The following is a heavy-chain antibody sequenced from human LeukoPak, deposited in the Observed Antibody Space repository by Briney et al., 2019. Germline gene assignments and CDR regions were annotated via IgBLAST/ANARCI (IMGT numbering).Heavy chain of an antibody. CDR2: IYYSGST. CDR1: GGSISSYY. Sequence: PSETLSLTCTVSGGSISSYYWSWIRQPPGKGLEWIGYIYYSGSTNYNPSLKSRVTISVDTSKNQFSLKLSSVTAADTAVYYCARGGSLGGYCSGGSCYSFDYWGQGTLVTVSS. CDR3: ARGGSLGGYCSGGSCYSFDY. J-gene: IGHJ4*02. D-gene: IGHD2-15*01. V-gene: IGHV4-59*01.